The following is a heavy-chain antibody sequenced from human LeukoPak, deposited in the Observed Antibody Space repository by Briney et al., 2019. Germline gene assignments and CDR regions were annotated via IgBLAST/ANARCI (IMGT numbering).Heavy chain of an antibody. CDR3: ARDLPGILWGGGSYFDY. V-gene: IGHV3-7*01. Sequence: GGSLRLSCAASGFTFSSYWMSWVRQAPGKGLEWVANIKQDGSEKYYVDSVKGRFTISRDNAKNSLYLQMNSLRAEDTAVYYCARDLPGILWGGGSYFDYWGQGTLVTVSS. CDR1: GFTFSSYW. CDR2: IKQDGSEK. J-gene: IGHJ4*02. D-gene: IGHD3-16*01.